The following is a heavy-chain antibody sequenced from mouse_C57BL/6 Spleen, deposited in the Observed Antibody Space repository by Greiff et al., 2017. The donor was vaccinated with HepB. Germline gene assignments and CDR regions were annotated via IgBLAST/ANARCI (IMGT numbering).Heavy chain of an antibody. D-gene: IGHD2-2*01. CDR2: INPNNGGT. J-gene: IGHJ2*01. Sequence: EVQLQQSGPELVKPGASVKISCKASGYTFTDYYMNWVKQSHGKSLEWIGDINPNNGGTSYNQKFKGKATLTVDKSSSTAYMELRSLTSEDSAVYYCARGGGLRLDYWGQGTTLTVSS. CDR1: GYTFTDYY. CDR3: ARGGGLRLDY. V-gene: IGHV1-26*01.